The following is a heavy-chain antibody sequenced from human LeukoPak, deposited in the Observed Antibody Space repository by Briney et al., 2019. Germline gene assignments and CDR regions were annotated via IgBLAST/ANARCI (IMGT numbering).Heavy chain of an antibody. CDR3: ARGRKPYDSTGYSSFDY. CDR1: GGSISSNNYN. D-gene: IGHD3-22*01. CDR2: IYYSGST. Sequence: KPSETLSLTCTVSGGSISSNNYNWGWIRQPPGKGLEWIGSIYYSGSTYYNPSLKSRVTISVDTSKNQFSLKLTSVTAADTAVYYCARGRKPYDSTGYSSFDYWGQGTLVTVSS. J-gene: IGHJ4*02. V-gene: IGHV4-39*01.